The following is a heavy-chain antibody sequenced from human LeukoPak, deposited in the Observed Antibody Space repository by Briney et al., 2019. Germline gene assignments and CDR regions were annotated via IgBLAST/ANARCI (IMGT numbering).Heavy chain of an antibody. Sequence: PSETLSLTCAVHGGSFSTDYWSWIRQPPGKGLEWSGEINRSGSINSNPSLKSRLTISIDTSKSQFSLKLRSGTAADTAVYYCARGVGAETAGNYWGQGTLVTVSS. J-gene: IGHJ4*02. CDR2: INRSGSI. V-gene: IGHV4-34*01. D-gene: IGHD1-26*01. CDR1: GGSFSTDY. CDR3: ARGVGAETAGNY.